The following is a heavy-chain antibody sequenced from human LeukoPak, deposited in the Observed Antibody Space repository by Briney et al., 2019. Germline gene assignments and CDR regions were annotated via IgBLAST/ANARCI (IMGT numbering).Heavy chain of an antibody. D-gene: IGHD3-10*01. V-gene: IGHV4-34*01. CDR2: INHSGST. CDR1: GGSFSGYY. CDR3: ARAPMVRGVISAWFDP. J-gene: IGHJ5*02. Sequence: PSETLSLTCAVSGGSFSGYYWSWIRQPPGKGLEWIGEINHSGSTNYNPSLKSRVTISVDTSKNQFSLKLSSVTAADTAVYYCARAPMVRGVISAWFDPWGQGTLVTVSS.